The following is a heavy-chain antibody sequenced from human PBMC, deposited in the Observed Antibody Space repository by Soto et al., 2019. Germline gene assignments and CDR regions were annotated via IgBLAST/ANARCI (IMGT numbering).Heavy chain of an antibody. D-gene: IGHD6-13*01. CDR1: GFTFINAW. Sequence: GGSLRLSCADSGFTFINAWMTWVRQAPGKGLEWVGRIKSKPDGGTIDYAAPVKGRFSISRHDSINTVYLQMNSLKTEDTAVYYCTTGVAAAGTFDYWGQGTPVTVSS. J-gene: IGHJ4*02. CDR3: TTGVAAAGTFDY. CDR2: IKSKPDGGTI. V-gene: IGHV3-15*01.